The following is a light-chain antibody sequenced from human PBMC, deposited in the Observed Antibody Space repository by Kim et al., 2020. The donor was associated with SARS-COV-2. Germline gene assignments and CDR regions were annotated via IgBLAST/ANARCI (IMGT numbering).Light chain of an antibody. CDR2: DAS. CDR1: QSVSSY. J-gene: IGKJ4*01. V-gene: IGKV3-11*01. Sequence: SPGERAPLSCRASQSVSSYLAWYQQKPGQAPRLRIYDASNRATGIPARFSGSGSGTDFTLTISSLEPEDFAVYYCQQRSNWPPLTFGGGTKVDIK. CDR3: QQRSNWPPLT.